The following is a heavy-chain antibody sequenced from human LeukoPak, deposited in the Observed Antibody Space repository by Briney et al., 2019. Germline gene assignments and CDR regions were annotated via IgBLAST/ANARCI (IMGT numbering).Heavy chain of an antibody. CDR1: GYSFTSYG. D-gene: IGHD2-2*01. J-gene: IGHJ4*02. V-gene: IGHV1-18*01. CDR3: AKTGYCSSTSCYEY. Sequence: GASVKVSCKASGYSFTSYGLSWVRQAPGQGLEWMGWISAYNGNTNYAQKLQGRVTMTTDTSTSTAYMELRSLRSDDTAVYYCAKTGYCSSTSCYEYWGQGTLVTVSS. CDR2: ISAYNGNT.